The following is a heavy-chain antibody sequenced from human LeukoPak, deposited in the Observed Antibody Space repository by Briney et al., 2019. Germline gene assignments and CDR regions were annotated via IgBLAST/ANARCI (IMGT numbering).Heavy chain of an antibody. V-gene: IGHV1-18*01. Sequence: ASVKVSCKASGYTFTSYGFTWVRQAPGQGLEWMGWISAYNGNTNYAQNVQGRVTMSRDTSTSTAYMELRSLRSDDTAVYYCARLDIVSILFDSWGQGTLVTVSS. J-gene: IGHJ4*02. CDR3: ARLDIVSILFDS. CDR2: ISAYNGNT. CDR1: GYTFTSYG. D-gene: IGHD5/OR15-5a*01.